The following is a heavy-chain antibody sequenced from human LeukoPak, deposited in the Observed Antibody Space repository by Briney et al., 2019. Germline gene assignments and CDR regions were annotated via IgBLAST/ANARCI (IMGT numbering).Heavy chain of an antibody. V-gene: IGHV1-69*05. J-gene: IGHJ3*02. D-gene: IGHD3-22*01. CDR1: GGTFSSYA. CDR2: IIPIFGTA. Sequence: GASVKVSCKASGGTFSSYAISWVRQAPGQGLEWMGGIIPIFGTANYAQKFQGRVTITTDESTSTAYMELSSLRSEDTAVYYCARDQWYDSSGLPEDDDAFDIWGQGTMVTVSS. CDR3: ARDQWYDSSGLPEDDDAFDI.